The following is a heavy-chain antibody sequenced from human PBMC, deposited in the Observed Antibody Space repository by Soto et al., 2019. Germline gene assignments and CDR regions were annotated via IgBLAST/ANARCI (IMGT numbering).Heavy chain of an antibody. CDR2: ISAYNGNT. V-gene: IGHV1-18*01. Sequence: ASVKVSCKASDYTFTSYGISWVRQAPGQGLEWMGWISAYNGNTNYAQKLQGRVTMTTDTSTSTAYMELRSLRSDDTAVYYCARGVPLRTGDCRVHYMDVWGKGTTGTVSS. CDR1: DYTFTSYG. CDR3: ARGVPLRTGDCRVHYMDV. J-gene: IGHJ6*03. D-gene: IGHD2-21*02.